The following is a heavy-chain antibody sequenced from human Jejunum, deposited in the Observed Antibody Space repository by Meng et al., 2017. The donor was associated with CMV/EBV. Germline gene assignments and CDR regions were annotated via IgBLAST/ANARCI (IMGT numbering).Heavy chain of an antibody. J-gene: IGHJ4*02. V-gene: IGHV4-59*01. Sequence: TVSGDSFTYYEWSWILQSPGKGLEWIGYVSYSGTTNYNPSLKSRVTISLDLSKSQFSLKLTSVSAADTAVYYCVRDRGGLGKYFDFWGQGSLVTVSS. CDR2: VSYSGTT. CDR3: VRDRGGLGKYFDF. CDR1: GDSFTYYE. D-gene: IGHD3-10*01.